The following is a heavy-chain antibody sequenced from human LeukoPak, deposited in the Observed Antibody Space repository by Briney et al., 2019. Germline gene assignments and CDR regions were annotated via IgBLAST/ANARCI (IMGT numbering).Heavy chain of an antibody. J-gene: IGHJ4*02. CDR3: ARVGGSYYSGDDY. V-gene: IGHV4-4*02. CDR2: IYHSGST. Sequence: SETLSLTCAVSGGSISSSNWWSWVRQPPGKGLEWIGEIYHSGSTNYNPSLKSRVTISVDTSKNQFSLKLSSVTAADTAVYYCARVGGSYYSGDDYWGQGTLVTVSS. CDR1: GGSISSSNW. D-gene: IGHD1-26*01.